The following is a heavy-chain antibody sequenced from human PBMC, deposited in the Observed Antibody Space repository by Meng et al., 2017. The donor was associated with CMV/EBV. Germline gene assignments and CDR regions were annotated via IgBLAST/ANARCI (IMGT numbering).Heavy chain of an antibody. V-gene: IGHV4-59*01. CDR3: ARLAAISYLSLGWFDP. J-gene: IGHJ5*02. CDR1: GGSISSYY. D-gene: IGHD2-2*02. CDR2: IYYSGGT. Sequence: GSLRLSCTVSGGSISSYYWSWIRQPPGKGLEWIGYIYYSGGTNYNPSLKSRVTISVDTSKNQFSLKLSSVTAADTAVYYCARLAAISYLSLGWFDPWGQGTLVTVSS.